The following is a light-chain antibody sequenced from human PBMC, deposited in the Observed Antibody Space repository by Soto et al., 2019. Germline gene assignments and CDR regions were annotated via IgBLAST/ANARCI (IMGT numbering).Light chain of an antibody. J-gene: IGLJ2*01. CDR3: GAWDNILSGRL. CDR2: DDY. V-gene: IGLV1-51*01. Sequence: QSVLTQPPSVSAAPGQTVTISCSGGGSNIGSNLVVWYQQLPGGAPRLLIYDDYKRPSGTPARFSGSKSGTSATLDITGLQAGDEADYYCGAWDNILSGRLFGGGTKLTVL. CDR1: GSNIGSNL.